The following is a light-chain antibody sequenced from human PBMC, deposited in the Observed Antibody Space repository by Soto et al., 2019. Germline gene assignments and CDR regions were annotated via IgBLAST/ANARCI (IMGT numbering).Light chain of an antibody. V-gene: IGLV2-14*03. CDR2: GVT. J-gene: IGLJ1*01. CDR1: SSDIGGHDD. Sequence: QSVLTKPASVAGSPGQSITISCTGTSSDIGGHDDVSWYQQHPGKVPNLLIYGVTDRPSGVSNRFSGSKSGNVASLTISGRQAEDEADYYCCSYTSDLTPYVFGTGTKVT. CDR3: CSYTSDLTPYV.